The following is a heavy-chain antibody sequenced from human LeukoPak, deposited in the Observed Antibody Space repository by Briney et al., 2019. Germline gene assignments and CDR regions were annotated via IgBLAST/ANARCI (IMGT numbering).Heavy chain of an antibody. D-gene: IGHD3-22*01. CDR2: INPNSGGT. CDR1: GYTFTGYY. J-gene: IGHJ4*02. V-gene: IGHV1-2*02. Sequence: GASVKVSCKASGYTFTGYYMHWVRQDPGQGLEWMGWINPNSGGTNYAQKFQGRVTMTRDTSISTAYMELSRLRSDDAAVYYCARGSWSWYYYDSSGKLDYWGQGTLVTVSS. CDR3: ARGSWSWYYYDSSGKLDY.